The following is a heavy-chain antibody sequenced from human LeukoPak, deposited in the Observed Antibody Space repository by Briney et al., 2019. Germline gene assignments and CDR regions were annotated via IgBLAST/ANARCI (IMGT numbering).Heavy chain of an antibody. CDR2: ISAYNGNT. D-gene: IGHD3-22*01. Sequence: ASVKVSCKASGYTFTSYGISWVRQAPGQGLEWMGWISAYNGNTNYAQKLQGRVTMTTDTSTSTAYMELRSLRSDDTAVYYCARDLDLWYYYDSSGYYTNWFDPWGQGTLVTVSS. J-gene: IGHJ5*02. V-gene: IGHV1-18*01. CDR3: ARDLDLWYYYDSSGYYTNWFDP. CDR1: GYTFTSYG.